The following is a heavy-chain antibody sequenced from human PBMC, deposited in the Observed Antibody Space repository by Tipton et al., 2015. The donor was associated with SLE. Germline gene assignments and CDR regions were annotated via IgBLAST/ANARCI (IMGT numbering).Heavy chain of an antibody. D-gene: IGHD6-19*01. CDR3: QASGRYGLQFFDY. CDR2: IKQDGSEK. CDR1: GFTFSSYW. V-gene: IGHV3-7*01. Sequence: SLRLSCAASGFTFSSYWMSWVRQAPGKGLEWVANIKQDGSEKYYVDSVKGRFTISRDNAKNSLYLQMNSLRAEDTAVYYCQASGRYGLQFFDYWGQGTLVTVSS. J-gene: IGHJ4*02.